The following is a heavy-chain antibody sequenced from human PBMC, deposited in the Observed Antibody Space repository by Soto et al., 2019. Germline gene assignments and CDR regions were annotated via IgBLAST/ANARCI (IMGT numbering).Heavy chain of an antibody. CDR1: GGTFSSYA. CDR2: IIPIFGTA. Sequence: SVKVSCKASGGTFSSYAISWVRQAPGQGLEWMGGIIPIFGTANYAQKFQGRVTITADESTSTAYMELSSLRSEDTAVDYCARDRIRLQQPYYYYYGMDVWGQGTTVTVSS. V-gene: IGHV1-69*13. CDR3: ARDRIRLQQPYYYYYGMDV. J-gene: IGHJ6*02. D-gene: IGHD2-15*01.